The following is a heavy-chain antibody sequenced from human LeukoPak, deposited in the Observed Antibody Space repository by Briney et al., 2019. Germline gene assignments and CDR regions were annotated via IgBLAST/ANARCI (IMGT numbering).Heavy chain of an antibody. D-gene: IGHD5-24*01. J-gene: IGHJ4*02. CDR3: ARGGWLQYGFDY. CDR2: INHSGST. Sequence: SETLSLTCAVYGGSFSGYYWSWIRQPPGKGLEWIGEINHSGSTNYNPSLKSRVTISVYTSKNQFSLKLSSVTAADTAVYYCARGGWLQYGFDYWGQGTLVTVSS. CDR1: GGSFSGYY. V-gene: IGHV4-34*01.